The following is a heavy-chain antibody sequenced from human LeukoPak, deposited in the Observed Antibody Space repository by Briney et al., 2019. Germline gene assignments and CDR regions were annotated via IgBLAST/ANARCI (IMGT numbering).Heavy chain of an antibody. V-gene: IGHV4-39*01. Sequence: SETLSLTCTVSGGSISTSSYYWGWIRQPPGKGLEWIGSIYYSGSTYYNPSLKSRVTISVDTSKNQFSLKLSSVTAADTAVYYCAAPDILTGLESFDYWGWETVDTVSS. D-gene: IGHD3-9*01. CDR1: GGSISTSSYY. CDR2: IYYSGST. CDR3: AAPDILTGLESFDY. J-gene: IGHJ4*02.